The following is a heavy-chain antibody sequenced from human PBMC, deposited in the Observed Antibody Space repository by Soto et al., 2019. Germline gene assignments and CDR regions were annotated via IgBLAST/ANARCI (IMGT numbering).Heavy chain of an antibody. CDR1: GFTFSGSA. V-gene: IGHV3-73*01. D-gene: IGHD5-12*01. Sequence: GGSLRLSCAASGFTFSGSAMHWVRQASGKGLEWVGRIRSKANSYATAYAASVKGRFTISRDDSKNTAYLQMNSLKTEDTAVYYCTRPRIDGYDNWFDPWGQGTLVTVSS. CDR2: IRSKANSYAT. J-gene: IGHJ5*02. CDR3: TRPRIDGYDNWFDP.